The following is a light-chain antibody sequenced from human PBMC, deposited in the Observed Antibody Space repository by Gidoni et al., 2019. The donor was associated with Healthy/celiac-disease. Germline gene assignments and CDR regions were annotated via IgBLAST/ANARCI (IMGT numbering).Light chain of an antibody. V-gene: IGKV1-5*01. J-gene: IGKJ2*01. CDR1: QSISNW. CDR2: DAS. Sequence: DIQMTQSPSTLSASVGDRVTITCRASQSISNWLAWYQQKPGKAPKLLIYDASRLESGVPSRFSGSGSGTEFTLTISSLQPDDFATYYCQQYNSNPYTFGQGTKLEI. CDR3: QQYNSNPYT.